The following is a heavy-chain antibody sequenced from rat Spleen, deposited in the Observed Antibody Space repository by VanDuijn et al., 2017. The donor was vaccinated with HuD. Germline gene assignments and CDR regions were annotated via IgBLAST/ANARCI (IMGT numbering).Heavy chain of an antibody. Sequence: EVHLVESGGGPVQPGRSLRLSCAASGFTFSDFPMAWVRQTPQKGLEWAATISSVNFNTYYPDYVKGRFTISRDTVQNILYLQMNSPRSEDTATDYCTRGGYFRYWGQGVMVTVSS. CDR3: TRGGYFRY. CDR1: GFTFSDFP. CDR2: ISSVNFNT. J-gene: IGHJ2*01. V-gene: IGHV5-7*01. D-gene: IGHD2-5*01.